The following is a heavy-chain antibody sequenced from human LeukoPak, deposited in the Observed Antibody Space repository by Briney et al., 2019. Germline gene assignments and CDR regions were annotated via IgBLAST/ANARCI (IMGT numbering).Heavy chain of an antibody. Sequence: GGSLRLSCAASGFTFSSYGMHWVRQAPGKGLEWVAFIRYDGSNKYYADSVKGRFTISRDNSKNTLYLQMNRLRAEDTAVYYCASPYCSSTSCYRYYYMDVWGKGTTVTVSS. CDR3: ASPYCSSTSCYRYYYMDV. CDR1: GFTFSSYG. J-gene: IGHJ6*03. CDR2: IRYDGSNK. V-gene: IGHV3-30*02. D-gene: IGHD2-2*02.